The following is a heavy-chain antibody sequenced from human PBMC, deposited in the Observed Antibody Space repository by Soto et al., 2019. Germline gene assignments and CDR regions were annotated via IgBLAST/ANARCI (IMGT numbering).Heavy chain of an antibody. D-gene: IGHD1-7*01. V-gene: IGHV3-48*02. CDR1: GFTFSSYS. CDR3: ARGNFFASRPKYYGMDV. CDR2: ISSSSTI. Sequence: GGSLRLSCAASGFTFSSYSMNWVRQAPGKGLEWVSYISSSSTIYHADSVKGRFTISRDNAKNSLYLQMNSLRDEDTAVYYCARGNFFASRPKYYGMDVWGQGTTVTVSS. J-gene: IGHJ6*02.